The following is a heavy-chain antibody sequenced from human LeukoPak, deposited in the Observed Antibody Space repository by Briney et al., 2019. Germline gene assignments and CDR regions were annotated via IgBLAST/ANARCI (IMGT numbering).Heavy chain of an antibody. CDR3: ARAPVTTCRGTFCYPFDN. CDR1: GFTLSSYA. D-gene: IGHD1-1*01. J-gene: IGHJ4*02. CDR2: MSDTGNT. V-gene: IGHV3-23*01. Sequence: GGSLRLSCAASGFTLSSYAMSWVRQAPGKGLEWVAAMSDTGNTYHAPSVRGRFTISRDSSRNTLSLQMNRLRPEDAAIYSCARAPVTTCRGTFCYPFDNWGLRTLVTVSS.